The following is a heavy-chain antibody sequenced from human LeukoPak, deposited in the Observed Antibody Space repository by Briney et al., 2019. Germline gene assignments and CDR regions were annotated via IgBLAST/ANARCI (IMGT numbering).Heavy chain of an antibody. CDR1: GFTFSTYA. Sequence: GGSLRLSCAASGFTFSTYAMSWVRQAPGKGLEWVSGISGSGSSTNYVDSVKGRFTVSRDNSKNTLYLQMNSLRAEDTAVYYCARDSVKYSSSSYFDYWGQGTLVTVSS. V-gene: IGHV3-23*01. CDR3: ARDSVKYSSSSYFDY. CDR2: ISGSGSST. J-gene: IGHJ4*02. D-gene: IGHD6-6*01.